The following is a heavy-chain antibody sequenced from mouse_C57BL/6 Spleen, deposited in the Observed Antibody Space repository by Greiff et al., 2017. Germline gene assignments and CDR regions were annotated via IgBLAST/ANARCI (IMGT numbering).Heavy chain of an antibody. D-gene: IGHD3-2*02. CDR2: IYPGDGDT. CDR1: GYAFSSYW. CDR3: ARSDSSGYGTAY. J-gene: IGHJ3*01. V-gene: IGHV1-80*01. Sequence: VQLQQSGAELVKTGASVKISCKASGYAFSSYWMNWVKQRPGKGLEWIGQIYPGDGDTNYNGKFKGKATLTAAKSSSTAYMQLSSLTSEDSAVYFCARSDSSGYGTAYWGQGTLVTVSA.